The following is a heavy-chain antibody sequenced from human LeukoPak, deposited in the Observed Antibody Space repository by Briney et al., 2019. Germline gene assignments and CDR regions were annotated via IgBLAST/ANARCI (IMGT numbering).Heavy chain of an antibody. CDR3: ARDPRIVADLNFDY. CDR2: TYYRSKWYN. CDR1: GDSVSSNSVA. D-gene: IGHD1-26*01. J-gene: IGHJ4*02. Sequence: SQTLSLTCAISGDSVSSNSVAWNWIRQSPSRGLEWLGRTYYRSKWYNHYAVSVKSRITINPDTSKNQFSLQLNSVTPEDTAVYYCARDPRIVADLNFDYWGQGTLVTVSS. V-gene: IGHV6-1*01.